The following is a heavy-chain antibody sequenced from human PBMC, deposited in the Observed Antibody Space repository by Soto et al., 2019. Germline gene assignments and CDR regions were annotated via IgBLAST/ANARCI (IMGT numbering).Heavy chain of an antibody. CDR2: IYFNGNT. V-gene: IGHV4-39*01. Sequence: QLQLQESGPGLVKPSETLSLTCNVSGVSISDTSYYWGWIRQPPGKGLEWIGTIYFNGNTFYNPSLKSRLTISVDTSKNPFSLRLASVTAADPAVYYCARQGAYWGQGTLVAVSS. J-gene: IGHJ4*02. CDR1: GVSISDTSYY. D-gene: IGHD3-16*01. CDR3: ARQGAY.